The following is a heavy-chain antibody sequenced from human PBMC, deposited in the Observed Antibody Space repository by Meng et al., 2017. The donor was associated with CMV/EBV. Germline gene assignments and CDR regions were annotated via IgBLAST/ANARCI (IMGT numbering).Heavy chain of an antibody. CDR3: ASRRGIDRIAARRGWFDP. V-gene: IGHV1-2*02. Sequence: ASVQVSCKASGYTFTGYYMHWVRQAPGQGLEWMGWINPNSGGTNYAQKFQGRVTMTRDTSISTAYMELSRLRSDDTAVYYCASRRGIDRIAARRGWFDPWGQGTLVTVSS. J-gene: IGHJ5*02. D-gene: IGHD6-6*01. CDR1: GYTFTGYY. CDR2: INPNSGGT.